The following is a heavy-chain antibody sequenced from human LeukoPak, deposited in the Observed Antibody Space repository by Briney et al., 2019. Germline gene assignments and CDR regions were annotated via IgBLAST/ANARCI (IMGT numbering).Heavy chain of an antibody. J-gene: IGHJ4*02. CDR2: VSGSGGST. CDR3: AKDRGDYYDTTGCDY. CDR1: GFTFSSYW. V-gene: IGHV3-23*01. D-gene: IGHD3-22*01. Sequence: GGSLRLSCAASGFTFSSYWMHWVRQAPGKGLEWVSAVSGSGGSTYYADSVKGRFTISRDNSKNTLYLQMNSLRAEDTAVYYCAKDRGDYYDTTGCDYWGQGTLVTVSS.